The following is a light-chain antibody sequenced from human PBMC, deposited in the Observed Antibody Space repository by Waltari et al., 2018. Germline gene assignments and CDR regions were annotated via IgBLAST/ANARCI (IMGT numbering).Light chain of an antibody. V-gene: IGLV3-19*01. CDR3: HSRDASGSGGA. Sequence: TQDPAVSVAMGQTVRIPCQGDSLRSSYASWYQQRPGQAPILVMYDKNSRPSGVPDRFSGSSSDDTASLTITGAQAEDEAYYYCHSRDASGSGGAFGGGTKLTVL. CDR2: DKN. CDR1: SLRSSY. J-gene: IGLJ2*01.